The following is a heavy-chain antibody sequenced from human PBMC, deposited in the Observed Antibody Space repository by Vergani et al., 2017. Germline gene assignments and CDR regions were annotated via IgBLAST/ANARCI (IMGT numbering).Heavy chain of an antibody. V-gene: IGHV4-31*03. D-gene: IGHD5-18*01. J-gene: IGHJ5*02. CDR1: GGSISSGGYY. CDR3: ARARRGYSYGLIWFDP. CDR2: IYYSGST. Sequence: QVQLQESGPGLVKPSQTLSLTCTVSGGSISSGGYYWSWIRQHPGKGLEWIGYIYYSGSTYYNPSLKSRVTISVETSKNQFSLKLSSVTAADTAVYYCARARRGYSYGLIWFDPWGQGTLVTVSS.